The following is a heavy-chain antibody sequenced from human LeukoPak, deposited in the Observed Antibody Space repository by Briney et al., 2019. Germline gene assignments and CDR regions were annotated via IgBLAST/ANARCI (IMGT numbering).Heavy chain of an antibody. CDR2: IYYSGST. CDR3: AGLYDSSGYFDY. V-gene: IGHV4-39*01. J-gene: IGHJ4*02. D-gene: IGHD3-22*01. Sequence: SSETLSLTCTVSGGSISSSSYYWGWIRQPPGKGLEWIGSIYYSGSTYYNPSLKSRVTISVDTSKNQFSLKLSSVTAADTAVYYCAGLYDSSGYFDYWGQGTLVTVSS. CDR1: GGSISSSSYY.